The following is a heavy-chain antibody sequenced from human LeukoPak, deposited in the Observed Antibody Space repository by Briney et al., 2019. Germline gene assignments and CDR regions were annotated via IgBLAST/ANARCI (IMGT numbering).Heavy chain of an antibody. V-gene: IGHV1-2*02. Sequence: ASVKVSCKASGYTFTGYYMHWVRQAPGQGLEWMGWINPNSGGTNYAQKFQGRVTMTRDTSISTAYMELSRLRSDDTAVYYCARGKAAAGTRWFDPWGQETLVTVSS. J-gene: IGHJ5*02. D-gene: IGHD6-13*01. CDR1: GYTFTGYY. CDR3: ARGKAAAGTRWFDP. CDR2: INPNSGGT.